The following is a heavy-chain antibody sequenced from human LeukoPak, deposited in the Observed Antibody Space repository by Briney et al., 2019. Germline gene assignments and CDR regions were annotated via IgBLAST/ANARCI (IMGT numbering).Heavy chain of an antibody. CDR1: GFTFSSYG. V-gene: IGHV3-30*03. Sequence: GRSLRLSCAASGFTFSSYGMHWVRQAPGKGLEWVAVISYDGSTKYYADSVKGRFTISRDNSKNTLYLQMNSLRAEDTAVYYCARVRFFGFGEFLYGMDVWGQGTTVTVSS. CDR3: ARVRFFGFGEFLYGMDV. CDR2: ISYDGSTK. J-gene: IGHJ6*02. D-gene: IGHD3-10*01.